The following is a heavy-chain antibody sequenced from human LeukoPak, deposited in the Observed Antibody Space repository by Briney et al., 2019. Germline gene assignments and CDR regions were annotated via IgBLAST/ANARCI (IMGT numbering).Heavy chain of an antibody. J-gene: IGHJ4*02. CDR3: ASPDTLVYCSSTSCYAFDY. D-gene: IGHD2-2*01. V-gene: IGHV1-69*01. CDR1: GGTFSSYA. CDR2: IIPIFGTA. Sequence: SVKVSCKASGGTFSSYAISWVRQAPGQGLEWMGGIIPIFGTAHYAQKFQGRVTITADESTSTAYMELSSLRSEDTAVHYCASPDTLVYCSSTSCYAFDYWGRGTLVTVSS.